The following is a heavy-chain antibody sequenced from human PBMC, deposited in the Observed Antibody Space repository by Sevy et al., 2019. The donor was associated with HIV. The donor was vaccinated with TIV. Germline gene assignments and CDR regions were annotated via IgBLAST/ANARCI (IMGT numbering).Heavy chain of an antibody. D-gene: IGHD3-22*01. J-gene: IGHJ4*02. CDR1: GFTFSSYA. V-gene: IGHV3-30*04. Sequence: GGSLRLSCAASGFTFSSYAMHWVRQAPGKGLEWVAVISYDGSNKYYADSVKGRFTISRVNSKNTLYLQMNSLRAEDTAVYYCARDLYYYDSSGYSHFDYWGQGTLVTVSS. CDR2: ISYDGSNK. CDR3: ARDLYYYDSSGYSHFDY.